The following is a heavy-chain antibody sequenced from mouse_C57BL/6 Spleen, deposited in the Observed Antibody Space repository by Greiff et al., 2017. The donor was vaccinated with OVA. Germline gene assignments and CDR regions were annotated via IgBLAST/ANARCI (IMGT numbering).Heavy chain of an antibody. CDR3: AREGTHYYGSSPWFAY. D-gene: IGHD1-1*01. CDR1: GYTFTSYW. Sequence: VQLQQPGAELVKPGASVKMSCKASGYTFTSYWITWVKQRPGQGLEWIGDIYPGSGSTNYNEKFKSKATLTVDTSSSTAYMQLSSLTSEDSAVYYCAREGTHYYGSSPWFAYWGQGTLVTVSA. J-gene: IGHJ3*01. V-gene: IGHV1-55*01. CDR2: IYPGSGST.